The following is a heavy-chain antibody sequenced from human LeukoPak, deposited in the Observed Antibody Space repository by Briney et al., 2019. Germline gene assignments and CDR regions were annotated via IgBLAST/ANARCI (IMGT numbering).Heavy chain of an antibody. J-gene: IGHJ4*02. CDR2: ISAYNGNT. V-gene: IGHV1-18*01. CDR1: GYTFTSYG. CDR3: ARSSLGTITAGPFDY. Sequence: ASVKVSCKASGYTFTSYGISWVRQAPGQGREWMGWISAYNGNTNYAQKLQGRVSMTTDTSTTTAYMELRSLTSDDTALYYCARSSLGTITAGPFDYWGQGTLVTVSS. D-gene: IGHD5-12*01.